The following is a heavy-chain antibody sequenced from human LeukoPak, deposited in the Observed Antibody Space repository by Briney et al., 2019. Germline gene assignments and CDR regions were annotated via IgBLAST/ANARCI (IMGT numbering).Heavy chain of an antibody. CDR2: IKSKTDGGTT. CDR1: GFTFSNAW. CDR3: TTYTYSGSYLFDY. Sequence: PGGSLRLSCAASGFTFSNAWMSWVRKAPGKGLEWVGRIKSKTDGGTTDYAAPVKGRFTISRDDSKNTLYLQMNSLKTEDTAAYYCTTYTYSGSYLFDYWGQGTLVTVSS. J-gene: IGHJ4*02. D-gene: IGHD1-26*01. V-gene: IGHV3-15*01.